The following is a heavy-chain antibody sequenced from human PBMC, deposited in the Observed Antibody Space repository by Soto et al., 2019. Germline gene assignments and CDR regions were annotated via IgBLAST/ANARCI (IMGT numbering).Heavy chain of an antibody. CDR3: ATTAQALYYYYYGMDV. CDR1: GYTLTELS. Sequence: GASVKVSCKVSGYTLTELSMHWVRHAPGKGLEWMGGFDPEDGETIYAQKFQGRVTMTEDTSTDTAYMELSSLRPEDTAVYYCATTAQALYYYYYGMDVWGQGTTVTVSS. D-gene: IGHD5-18*01. V-gene: IGHV1-24*01. J-gene: IGHJ6*02. CDR2: FDPEDGET.